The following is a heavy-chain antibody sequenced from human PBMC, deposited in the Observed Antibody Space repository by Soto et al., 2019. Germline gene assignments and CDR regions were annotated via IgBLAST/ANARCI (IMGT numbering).Heavy chain of an antibody. CDR3: ARHQSGSGNSNFDF. Sequence: GESLKISCKGSGYSLTNIWISWVRQKPGGGLEWMGRVDPNDSFATYSPSFEGHVSISVDKSTNIVYLQWRSLRASDTATYYCARHQSGSGNSNFDFWGQGTPVTVS. J-gene: IGHJ4*02. D-gene: IGHD3-10*01. CDR1: GYSLTNIW. CDR2: VDPNDSFA. V-gene: IGHV5-10-1*01.